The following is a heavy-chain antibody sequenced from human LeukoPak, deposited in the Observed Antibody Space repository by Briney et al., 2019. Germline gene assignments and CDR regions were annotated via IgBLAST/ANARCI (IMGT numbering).Heavy chain of an antibody. Sequence: GGSLRLSCAASGFTFSSYAMHWVRQAPGKGLEWVAVIWYDGSNKYYADSVKGRFTISRDNSKNTLYLQMNSLRAEDTAVYYCARDSGYSYGYSNFDYWGQGTLVTVSS. CDR2: IWYDGSNK. CDR1: GFTFSSYA. D-gene: IGHD5-18*01. CDR3: ARDSGYSYGYSNFDY. J-gene: IGHJ4*02. V-gene: IGHV3-33*08.